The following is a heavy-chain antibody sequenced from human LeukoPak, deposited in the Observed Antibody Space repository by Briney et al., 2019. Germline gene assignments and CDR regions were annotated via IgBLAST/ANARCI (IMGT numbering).Heavy chain of an antibody. CDR1: GYTFTSYG. J-gene: IGHJ5*02. CDR2: MNPNSGNT. Sequence: ASVKVSCKASGYTFTSYGINWVRQATGQGLEWMGWMNPNSGNTGYAQKFQGRVTMTRNTSISTAYMELSSLRSEDTAVYYCARAPSRYYDILTGWFDPWGQGTLVTVSS. V-gene: IGHV1-8*02. D-gene: IGHD3-9*01. CDR3: ARAPSRYYDILTGWFDP.